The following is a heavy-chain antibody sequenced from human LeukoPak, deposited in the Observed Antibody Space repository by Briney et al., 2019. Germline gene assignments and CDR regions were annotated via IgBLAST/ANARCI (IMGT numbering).Heavy chain of an antibody. CDR2: ISWNSGSI. Sequence: GGSLRLSCAASGFTFDDYAMHWVRQAPGKGLEWVSGISWNSGSIGYADSVKGRSTISRDNAKNSLYLQMNSLRAEDTALYYCAKAEYAFDIWGQGTMVTVSS. CDR1: GFTFDDYA. CDR3: AKAEYAFDI. V-gene: IGHV3-9*01. J-gene: IGHJ3*02.